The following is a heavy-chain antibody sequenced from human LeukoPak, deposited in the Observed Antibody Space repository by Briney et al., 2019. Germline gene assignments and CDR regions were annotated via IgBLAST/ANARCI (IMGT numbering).Heavy chain of an antibody. CDR3: AKDGYSAYDFDY. CDR1: GFTFSSYA. Sequence: PGGSLRLSCAASGFTFSSYAMHWVRQAPGKGLEWVAVISYDGSNKYYADSVKGRFTISRDNSKNTLYLQMNSLRAEDTAVYYCAKDGYSAYDFDYWGQGTLVTVSS. CDR2: ISYDGSNK. D-gene: IGHD5-12*01. V-gene: IGHV3-30*04. J-gene: IGHJ4*02.